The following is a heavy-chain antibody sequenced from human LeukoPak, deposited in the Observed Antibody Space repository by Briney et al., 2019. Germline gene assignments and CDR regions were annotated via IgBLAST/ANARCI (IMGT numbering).Heavy chain of an antibody. Sequence: PGGSLRLSCAASGFTFSSYGMHWVRRAPGKGLEWVAVIWYDGSNKYYADSVKGRFTISRDNSKNTLYLQMNSLRAEDTAVYYCARDPDCSSTSCYFYYYYYYGMDVWGQGTTVTVSS. CDR1: GFTFSSYG. V-gene: IGHV3-33*01. CDR3: ARDPDCSSTSCYFYYYYYYGMDV. J-gene: IGHJ6*02. CDR2: IWYDGSNK. D-gene: IGHD2-2*01.